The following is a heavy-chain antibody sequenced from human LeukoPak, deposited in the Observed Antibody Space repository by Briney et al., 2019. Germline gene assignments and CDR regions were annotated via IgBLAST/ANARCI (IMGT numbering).Heavy chain of an antibody. Sequence: SETLSLTCAVYGGSFSGYYWSWIRQPPGKGLEWIGEINHSGCTNYNPSLKSRVTISVDTSKNQFSLKLSSVTAADTAVYYCARGPRYYAFDIWGQGTMVTVSS. J-gene: IGHJ3*02. CDR2: INHSGCT. V-gene: IGHV4-34*01. CDR3: ARGPRYYAFDI. CDR1: GGSFSGYY. D-gene: IGHD1-14*01.